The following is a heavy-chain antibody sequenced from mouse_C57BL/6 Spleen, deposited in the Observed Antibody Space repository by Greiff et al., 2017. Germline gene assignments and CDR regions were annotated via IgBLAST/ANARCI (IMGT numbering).Heavy chain of an antibody. Sequence: VQLQQPGAELVRPGTSVKLSCKASGYTFTSYWMHWVKQRPGQGLEWIGVIDPSDSYTNYNQKFKGKATLTVDTSSSTAYMQLSSLTSEDSAVYDCARRGAMTRYFDVWGTGTTVTVSS. CDR3: ARRGAMTRYFDV. V-gene: IGHV1-59*01. CDR2: IDPSDSYT. CDR1: GYTFTSYW. J-gene: IGHJ1*03.